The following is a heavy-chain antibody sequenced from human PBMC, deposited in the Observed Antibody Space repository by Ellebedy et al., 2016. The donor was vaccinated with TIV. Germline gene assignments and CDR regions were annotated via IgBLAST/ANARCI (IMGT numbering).Heavy chain of an antibody. CDR2: ISSSGSTV. V-gene: IGHV3-11*01. Sequence: GESLKISCAASGFTFSDYYMSWIRQAPGKGLEWIAYISSSGSTVFYADSVKGRFTLSRDNAKNSLYLQMNSLRAEDTAVYYCAREGGDSSGYNFDYWGEGTLVTVSS. D-gene: IGHD3-22*01. CDR1: GFTFSDYY. J-gene: IGHJ4*02. CDR3: AREGGDSSGYNFDY.